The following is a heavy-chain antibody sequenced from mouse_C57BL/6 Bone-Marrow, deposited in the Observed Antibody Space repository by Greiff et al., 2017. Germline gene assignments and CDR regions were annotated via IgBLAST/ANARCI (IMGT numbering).Heavy chain of an antibody. CDR1: GYTFTSYW. V-gene: IGHV1-59*01. Sequence: VQLQQPGAELVRPGTSVKLSCKASGYTFTSYWMHWVKQRPGQGLEWIGVIDPSDSYTNYNQKVKGKATLTVDTSSSTAYMQLSSLKSEDSAVYYCAREGDYDGDYWGQGTTLTVSS. CDR3: AREGDYDGDY. D-gene: IGHD2-4*01. CDR2: IDPSDSYT. J-gene: IGHJ2*01.